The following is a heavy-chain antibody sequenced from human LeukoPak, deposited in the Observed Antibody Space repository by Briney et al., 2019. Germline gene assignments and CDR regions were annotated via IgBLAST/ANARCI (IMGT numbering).Heavy chain of an antibody. CDR1: GXTFSSYA. Sequence: PGGSLRLSCAASGXTFSSYAMSWVRQAPGKGLEWVSAISGSGGSTYYADSVKGRFTISRDNSKNTLYLQMNSLRAEDTAVYYCAKDSGSSWYGYYYYGMDVWGQGTTVTVSS. CDR2: ISGSGGST. V-gene: IGHV3-23*01. D-gene: IGHD6-13*01. CDR3: AKDSGSSWYGYYYYGMDV. J-gene: IGHJ6*02.